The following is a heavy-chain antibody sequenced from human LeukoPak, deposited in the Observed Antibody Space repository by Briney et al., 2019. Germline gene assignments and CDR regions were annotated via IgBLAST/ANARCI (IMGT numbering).Heavy chain of an antibody. D-gene: IGHD5-24*01. V-gene: IGHV3-23*01. Sequence: GGSLRLSCAASGFTFSSYAMSWVRQAPGKGLEWVSAISGSGGSTYYADSVKGRFTISRDNSKNTLYLQMNSLRAVDTAVYYCATFGRWLQLRYWGQGTLVTVSS. J-gene: IGHJ4*02. CDR3: ATFGRWLQLRY. CDR1: GFTFSSYA. CDR2: ISGSGGST.